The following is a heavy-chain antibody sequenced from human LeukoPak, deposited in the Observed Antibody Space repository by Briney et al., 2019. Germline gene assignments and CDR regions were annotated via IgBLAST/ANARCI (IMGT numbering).Heavy chain of an antibody. J-gene: IGHJ5*02. Sequence: SETLSLTCTVSGGSISSSSYYWGWIRQPPGKGLEWIGSIYYSGSTYYNPSLKSRVTISVDTSKNQFSLKLSPVTAADTAVYYCARVLGYSYAWNRFDPWGQGTLVTVSS. D-gene: IGHD5-18*01. CDR2: IYYSGST. CDR1: GGSISSSSYY. V-gene: IGHV4-39*07. CDR3: ARVLGYSYAWNRFDP.